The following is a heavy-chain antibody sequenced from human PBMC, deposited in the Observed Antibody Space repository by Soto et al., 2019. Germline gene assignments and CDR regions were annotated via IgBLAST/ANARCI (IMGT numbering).Heavy chain of an antibody. CDR3: ARHVNGYDPAVY. J-gene: IGHJ4*02. CDR1: GGSSISYY. Sequence: PLETLPLTCTVSGGSSISYYWSWIRQPPGKGLEWIGYIFYSGTTSYNPSLQGRVTISEDTSKNQFSLKLSSVTAADTAVYYCARHVNGYDPAVYWGQGTLVTVSS. V-gene: IGHV4-59*08. CDR2: IFYSGTT. D-gene: IGHD5-12*01.